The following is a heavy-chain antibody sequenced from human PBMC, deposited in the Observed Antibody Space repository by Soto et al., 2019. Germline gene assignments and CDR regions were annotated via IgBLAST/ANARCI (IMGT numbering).Heavy chain of an antibody. V-gene: IGHV3-30*18. Sequence: QVQLVESGGGVVQPGRSLRLSCAASGFTFSSYGMHWVRQAPGKGLEWVAVISYDGSNKYYADSVKGRFTISRDNSKNTLDLQMNSLRAEDTAVYYCAKEIAVAGFDAFDIWGQGTIVTVSS. J-gene: IGHJ3*02. D-gene: IGHD6-19*01. CDR1: GFTFSSYG. CDR2: ISYDGSNK. CDR3: AKEIAVAGFDAFDI.